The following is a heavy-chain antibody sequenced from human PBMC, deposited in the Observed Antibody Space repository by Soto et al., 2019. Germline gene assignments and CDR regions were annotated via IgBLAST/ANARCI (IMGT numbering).Heavy chain of an antibody. Sequence: ASVKVSCKASGYTFTSYGISWVRQAPGQGLEWMGRISAYNGNTNYAQKLQGRVTMTTDTSTSTAYMELRSLRSDDTAVYYCASFPYCYYGMDVWGQGTTVTVSS. CDR1: GYTFTSYG. CDR2: ISAYNGNT. CDR3: ASFPYCYYGMDV. V-gene: IGHV1-18*04. J-gene: IGHJ6*02.